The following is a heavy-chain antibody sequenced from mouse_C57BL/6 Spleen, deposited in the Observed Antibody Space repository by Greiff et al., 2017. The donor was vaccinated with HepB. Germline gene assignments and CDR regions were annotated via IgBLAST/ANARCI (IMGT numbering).Heavy chain of an antibody. J-gene: IGHJ4*01. V-gene: IGHV5-12*01. CDR1: GFTFSDYY. CDR3: ASAYDYDAMDY. Sequence: EVQLVESGGGLVQPGGSLKLSCAASGFTFSDYYMYWVRQTPEKRLEWVAYISNGGGSTYYPDTVKGRFTISRDNAKNTLYLQMSRLKSEDTAMYYCASAYDYDAMDYWGQGTSVTVSS. CDR2: ISNGGGST.